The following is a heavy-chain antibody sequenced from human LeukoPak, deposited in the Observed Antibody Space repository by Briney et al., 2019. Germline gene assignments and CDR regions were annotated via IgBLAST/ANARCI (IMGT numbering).Heavy chain of an antibody. J-gene: IGHJ5*02. Sequence: ASVKVSCKASGYTFTSYYTHWVRQAPGQGLEWMGGIIPIFDATNYAQKFQGRVTITTDESTSTAYMELSSLRSEDTAVYYCARDLKYSSAPDVDKTFDPWGQGTLVTVSS. CDR3: ARDLKYSSAPDVDKTFDP. V-gene: IGHV1-69*05. D-gene: IGHD6-25*01. CDR1: GYTFTSYY. CDR2: IIPIFDAT.